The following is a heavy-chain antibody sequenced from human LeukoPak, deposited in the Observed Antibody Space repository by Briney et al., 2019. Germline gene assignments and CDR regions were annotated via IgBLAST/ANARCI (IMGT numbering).Heavy chain of an antibody. CDR1: GISVNSGGYS. D-gene: IGHD3-22*01. CDR2: IYNNEST. Sequence: SETLSLTCSVSGISVNSGGYSWNWIRQTPGKGLEWIGYIYNNESTYYTPSLKSRITISVDTSKNQFSLQLSSVTAADTAVYYCACLTTADAFDIWGQGTMVTVSS. CDR3: ACLTTADAFDI. J-gene: IGHJ3*02. V-gene: IGHV4-30-4*07.